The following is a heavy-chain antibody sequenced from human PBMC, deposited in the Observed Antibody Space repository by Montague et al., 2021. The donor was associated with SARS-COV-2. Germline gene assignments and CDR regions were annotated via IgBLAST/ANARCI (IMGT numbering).Heavy chain of an antibody. J-gene: IGHJ6*03. V-gene: IGHV4-34*01. CDR3: ARLGDGVVPSPILGVGPYYSYYYMDV. CDR2: IHHGGST. D-gene: IGHD3-10*01. Sequence: SETLSLTCAVHGGSFSTYSWNWIRQPPGKGLEWIGEIHHGGSTNYNPPLKSRVTISADTSKNQFSLTLTSVAAADTAVYYCARLGDGVVPSPILGVGPYYSYYYMDVWGKGTTFTVSS. CDR1: GGSFSTYS.